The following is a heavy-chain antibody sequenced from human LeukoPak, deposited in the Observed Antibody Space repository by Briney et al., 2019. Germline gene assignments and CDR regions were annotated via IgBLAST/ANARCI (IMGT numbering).Heavy chain of an antibody. V-gene: IGHV3-48*03. CDR1: GFTFSSYE. Sequence: PGRSLRLSCAASGFTFSSYEMNWVRQAPGKGLEWVSYISSSGSTIYYADSVKGRFTISRDNAKNSLYLQMNSLRAEDTAVYYCARDRGDGYNSYFDYWGQGTLVTVSS. J-gene: IGHJ4*02. CDR3: ARDRGDGYNSYFDY. D-gene: IGHD5-24*01. CDR2: ISSSGSTI.